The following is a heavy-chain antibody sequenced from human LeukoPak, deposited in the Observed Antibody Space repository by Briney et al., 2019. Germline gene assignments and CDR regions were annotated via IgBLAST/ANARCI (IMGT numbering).Heavy chain of an antibody. V-gene: IGHV3-23*01. CDR2: ISDSGGST. CDR3: AEDPRY. J-gene: IGHJ4*02. CDR1: GFPFSSYG. Sequence: GESLKISCAVPGFPFSSYGMFWVRQAPEKGLEWVSAISDSGGSTYYADSVKGRFTISRDNSKNTLYLQMNSLRAEDTAVYYCAEDPRYWGQGTLVTVSS.